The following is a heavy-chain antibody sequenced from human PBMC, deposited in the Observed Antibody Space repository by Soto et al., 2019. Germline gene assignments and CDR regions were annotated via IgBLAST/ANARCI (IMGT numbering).Heavy chain of an antibody. D-gene: IGHD2-15*01. CDR2: IKEDGTVK. V-gene: IGHV3-7*01. CDR1: GFTFSNSW. CDR3: ARAPCSDNSCSRLSGMDA. Sequence: PGGSLRLSCTASGFTFSNSWMNWVRQAPGKGLEWVANIKEDGTVKYYLDSVKGRFTVSRDNAKNSLYLQMNSLRAEDTAVYYCARAPCSDNSCSRLSGMDAWGHGTTVTVSS. J-gene: IGHJ6*02.